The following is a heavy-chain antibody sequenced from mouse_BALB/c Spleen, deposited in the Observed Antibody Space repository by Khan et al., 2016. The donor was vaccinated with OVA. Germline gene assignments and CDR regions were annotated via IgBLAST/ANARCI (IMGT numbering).Heavy chain of an antibody. V-gene: IGHV1-7*01. CDR2: INPSTGYT. CDR1: GYTFTSYW. CDR3: ANHGSSSAGLTY. Sequence: VQLQESGAELAKPGASVKMSCKASGYTFTSYWMHWVKQRPGQGLEWIGYINPSTGYTEYNQRFKDKATLTADKSSSTAYMQRSSLTSEESAVYYCANHGSSSAGLTYWGQGTLVTVSA. J-gene: IGHJ3*01. D-gene: IGHD1-1*01.